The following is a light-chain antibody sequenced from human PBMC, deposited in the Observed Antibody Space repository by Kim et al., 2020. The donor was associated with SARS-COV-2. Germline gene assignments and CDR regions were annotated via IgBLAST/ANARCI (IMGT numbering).Light chain of an antibody. Sequence: SRGESAPLSCRASQSVSSYLAWYQQKPGQAPRLLIYGASTRASGIPARFSGSGSGTEFTLTISSLQSEDFAVYYCQQHNNWPRTFGQGTKVDIK. J-gene: IGKJ1*01. CDR2: GAS. CDR3: QQHNNWPRT. V-gene: IGKV3-15*01. CDR1: QSVSSY.